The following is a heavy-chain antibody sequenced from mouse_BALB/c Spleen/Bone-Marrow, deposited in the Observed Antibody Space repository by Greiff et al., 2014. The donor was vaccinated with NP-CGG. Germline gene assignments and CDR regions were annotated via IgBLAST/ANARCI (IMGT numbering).Heavy chain of an antibody. CDR3: TSRGITTEGFDY. CDR2: IYPGSGDT. V-gene: IGHV1-5*01. CDR1: GYTFTSYW. Sequence: EVQLVESGTILARPGASVKLSCKASGYTFTSYWMHWIKQRPGQGLEWIGAIYPGSGDTNHNQKFKAKAKLTAVTSTSTAYMELSSLTNEDSAVYYCTSRGITTEGFDYWGQGTTLTVSS. D-gene: IGHD2-4*01. J-gene: IGHJ2*01.